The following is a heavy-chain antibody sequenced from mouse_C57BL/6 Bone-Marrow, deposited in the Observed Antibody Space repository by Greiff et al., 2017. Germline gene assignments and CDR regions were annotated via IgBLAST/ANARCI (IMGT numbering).Heavy chain of an antibody. D-gene: IGHD2-1*01. CDR2: IDPENGDT. CDR1: GFNINDDY. Sequence: VQLKESGAELVRPGASVKLSCTASGFNINDDYMHWVKQRPEQGLEWIGWIDPENGDTEYASQFQGKATITADTSSNTAYLQLSSLTSEDTAVYYCATIYYGNYWFAYWGQGTLVTVSA. J-gene: IGHJ3*01. CDR3: ATIYYGNYWFAY. V-gene: IGHV14-4*01.